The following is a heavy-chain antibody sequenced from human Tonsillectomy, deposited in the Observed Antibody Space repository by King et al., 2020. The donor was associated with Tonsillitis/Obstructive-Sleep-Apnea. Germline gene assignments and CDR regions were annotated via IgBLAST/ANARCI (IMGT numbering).Heavy chain of an antibody. V-gene: IGHV3-23*04. CDR2: VSGSSAYT. CDR1: GFPFNNYA. D-gene: IGHD2-2*02. CDR3: AEDLRCNSRSCYMNYYNYVGV. J-gene: IGHJ6*03. Sequence: VQLVESGGGLAQPGGSLRLSCAASGFPFNNYAMTWVRQAPGKGLEWVSSVSGSSAYTYYADSVKGRFTISRDNSKNTLYLQMNSLRAEDTAVYYCAEDLRCNSRSCYMNYYNYVGVWGRGTTVTVSS.